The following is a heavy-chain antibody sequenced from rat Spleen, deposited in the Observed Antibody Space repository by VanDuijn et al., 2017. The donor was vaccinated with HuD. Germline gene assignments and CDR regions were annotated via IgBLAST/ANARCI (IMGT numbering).Heavy chain of an antibody. Sequence: EVQLVESGGGLVQPGRSLKLSCVASGFTFSDYTMAWVRQAPKKGLEWVAAIIYDGSNTYYRDSVKGRFTISRDNAESTLYLQMDSLRSEDTAIYYCARPTTGIPFNYWGQGVMVTVSS. J-gene: IGHJ2*01. V-gene: IGHV5-17*01. D-gene: IGHD1-9*01. CDR2: IIYDGSNT. CDR1: GFTFSDYT. CDR3: ARPTTGIPFNY.